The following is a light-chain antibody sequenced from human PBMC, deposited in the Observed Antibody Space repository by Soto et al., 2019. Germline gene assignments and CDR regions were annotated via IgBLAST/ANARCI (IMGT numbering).Light chain of an antibody. CDR3: MQTLESRT. V-gene: IGKV2-28*01. CDR1: RSLLKANGYTY. Sequence: DIVMTQSPLSLAVTPGGPASISCRSSRSLLKANGYTYFHWFLQKPGQSPQLLIYLGYNRAPGVPDRFSGTGSGTDFTLKISRVEAEDVEVYYCMQTLESRTFGQGTKVDIK. CDR2: LGY. J-gene: IGKJ1*01.